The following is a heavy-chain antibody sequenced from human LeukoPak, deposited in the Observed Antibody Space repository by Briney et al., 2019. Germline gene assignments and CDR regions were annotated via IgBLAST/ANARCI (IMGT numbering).Heavy chain of an antibody. CDR3: SSGYCSSTSCRTAYYYYMVV. D-gene: IGHD2-2*03. V-gene: IGHV1-2*02. J-gene: IGHJ6*03. CDR2: INNRSGST. Sequence: PAGSVTVSCEASGYTFIRYEMHWVRQAPGKGLEWVGCINNRSGSTYYAQTLQGRVTISSDTSNNALYVELSRLRADDTDVYYCSSGYCSSTSCRTAYYYYMVVWGKGTTASVSS. CDR1: GYTFIRYE.